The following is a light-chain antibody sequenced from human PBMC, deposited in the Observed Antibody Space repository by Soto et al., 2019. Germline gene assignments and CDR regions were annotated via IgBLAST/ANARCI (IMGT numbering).Light chain of an antibody. CDR1: QSISSY. CDR3: QQSYSTPV. J-gene: IGKJ2*01. CDR2: AAS. V-gene: IGKV1-39*01. Sequence: DIQMTQSPSSLSASVGDRVTITCRASQSISSYLNWYQQKPGKAPKLLIYAASSLQSGVPSWFSGSGSGTAFTLTISSLQPEDFATYYCQQSYSTPVFGQGTKLEIK.